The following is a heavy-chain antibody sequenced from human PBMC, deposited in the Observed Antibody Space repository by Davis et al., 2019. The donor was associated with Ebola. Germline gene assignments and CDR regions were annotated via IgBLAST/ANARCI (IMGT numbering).Heavy chain of an antibody. CDR1: GGSFSDYY. D-gene: IGHD6-13*01. J-gene: IGHJ4*02. CDR3: VRGGYSTSWLKFAY. CDR2: IYLSGST. Sequence: PSGSLRLSCAVSGGSFSDYYWGWIRQTPVEGLEWIGSIYLSGSTYYHPSLKSRVTISVDTSKNQFSLNRRSVTAADTAVYYCVRGGYSTSWLKFAYWGQGTLVSVSS. V-gene: IGHV4-38-2*01.